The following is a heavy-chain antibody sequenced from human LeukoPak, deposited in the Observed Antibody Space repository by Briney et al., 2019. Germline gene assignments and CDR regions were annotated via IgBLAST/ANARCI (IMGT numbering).Heavy chain of an antibody. CDR2: IYYSGST. D-gene: IGHD6-13*01. J-gene: IGHJ4*02. V-gene: IGHV4-59*01. CDR3: ARLSSSWRADFDY. Sequence: SETLSLTCTVPGGSISSYYWSWIRQPPGKGLEWIGYIYYSGSTNYNPSLKSRVTISVDTSKNQFSLKLSSVTAADTAVYYCARLSSSWRADFDYWGQGTLVTVSS. CDR1: GGSISSYY.